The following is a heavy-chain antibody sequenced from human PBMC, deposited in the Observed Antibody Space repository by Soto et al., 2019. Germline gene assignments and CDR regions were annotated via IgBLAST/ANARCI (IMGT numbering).Heavy chain of an antibody. CDR2: ISSSVSTI. CDR1: GFPFSDYY. J-gene: IGHJ4*02. CDR3: ARMAYFDSSGYHPMIDH. Sequence: QVQLVDSGGGLVNPGGSLRLSCAASGFPFSDYYMSWIRQAPGRGLEWVSYISSSVSTIYYADSVKGRFTISRDNAKNSLYLQMNRLRAEDTAMYYCARMAYFDSSGYHPMIDHWGQGTLVTVSS. V-gene: IGHV3-11*01. D-gene: IGHD3-22*01.